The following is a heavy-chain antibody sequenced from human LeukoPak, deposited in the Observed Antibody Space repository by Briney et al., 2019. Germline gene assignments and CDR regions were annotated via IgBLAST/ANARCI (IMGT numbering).Heavy chain of an antibody. CDR1: GGSFSGYY. CDR2: INHSGST. V-gene: IGHV4-34*01. CDR3: ARVGRWRNWGVSAY. J-gene: IGHJ1*01. Sequence: SETLSLTCAVYGGSFSGYYWSWIRQPPGKGLEWIGEINHSGSTNYNPSLKSRFTISVDTSKNHFSLKLSSVTAADTAVYYCARVGRWRNWGVSAYWGQGTLVTVSS. D-gene: IGHD7-27*01.